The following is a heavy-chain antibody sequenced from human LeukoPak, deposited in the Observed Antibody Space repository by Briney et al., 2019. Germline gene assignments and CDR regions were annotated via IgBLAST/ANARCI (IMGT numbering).Heavy chain of an antibody. CDR3: ARGPPGLTYGPGDY. V-gene: IGHV1-18*01. D-gene: IGHD3-10*01. CDR1: GYNFRSYG. Sequence: AAVKVSCKASGYNFRSYGISWVRHAPGQGLEWMGWISPYDGYAKYAQAVQDRVSMTIDTSTTTAYLEVRSLKSDDPAVYYFARGPPGLTYGPGDYWGQGTLVTVSS. CDR2: ISPYDGYA. J-gene: IGHJ4*01.